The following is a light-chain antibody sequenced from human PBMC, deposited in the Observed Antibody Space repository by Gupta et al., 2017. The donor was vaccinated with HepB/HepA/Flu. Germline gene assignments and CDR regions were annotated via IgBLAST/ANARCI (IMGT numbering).Light chain of an antibody. V-gene: IGKV1-8*01. CDR1: QGISSY. Sequence: AIRMTQSPSSVSASTGDRVTITCRASQGISSYLAWYQQKPGKAPKPLIYAASTLQSGVPSRFSGSGSGTDFTLTISCLQSEDFATYYCQQDDSYPKTFGQGTKVEIK. CDR3: QQDDSYPKT. J-gene: IGKJ1*01. CDR2: AAS.